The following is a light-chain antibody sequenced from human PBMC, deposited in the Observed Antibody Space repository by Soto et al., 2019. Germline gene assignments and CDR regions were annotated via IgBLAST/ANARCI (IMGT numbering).Light chain of an antibody. Sequence: EIVLTQSPGTLSLSPGERATLSCRASQSVSSSYLAWYQQKPGQAPRLLIYGASSRATGIPDRFSGSGSGTDFTLTISRLEPEDFAVYYCQQHGSSPPWTFGQGTKVEFK. V-gene: IGKV3-20*01. CDR2: GAS. J-gene: IGKJ1*01. CDR3: QQHGSSPPWT. CDR1: QSVSSSY.